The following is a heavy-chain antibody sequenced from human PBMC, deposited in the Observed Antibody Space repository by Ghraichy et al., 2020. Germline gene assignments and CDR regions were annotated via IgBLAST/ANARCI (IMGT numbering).Heavy chain of an antibody. Sequence: GGSLRLSCAASGYTFSSYVMSWVRQASGKGLEWVSAITGSGEKTYYVDSVKGRFTISRDNSKNMLYLQMNSLRADDTAVYYCAKEVVATPNYYFFYGMDVWGQGTTVTVSS. CDR2: ITGSGEKT. CDR1: GYTFSSYV. J-gene: IGHJ6*02. V-gene: IGHV3-23*01. CDR3: AKEVVATPNYYFFYGMDV. D-gene: IGHD5-12*01.